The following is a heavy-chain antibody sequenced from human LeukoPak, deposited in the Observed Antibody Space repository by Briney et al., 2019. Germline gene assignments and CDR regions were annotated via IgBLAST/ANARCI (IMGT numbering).Heavy chain of an antibody. V-gene: IGHV1-2*02. CDR2: INPNSGST. CDR3: ARSRLCSGGSCYFRCFDP. Sequence: ASVKVSCKASGYTFSDYYIHWVRQAPGQGLEWMGWINPNSGSTNHAQNFQGRVTMTRDTSISTAYMELSRLRSDDTAVYYCARSRLCSGGSCYFRCFDPWGQGTLVTVSS. CDR1: GYTFSDYY. D-gene: IGHD2-15*01. J-gene: IGHJ5*02.